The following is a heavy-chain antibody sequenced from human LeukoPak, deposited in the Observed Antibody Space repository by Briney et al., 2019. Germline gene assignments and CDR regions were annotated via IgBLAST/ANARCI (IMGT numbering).Heavy chain of an antibody. V-gene: IGHV1-46*04. Sequence: ASVKVSCKASGYTYSNYYIHWVRRAPGHGLEGLGLINTGGDNTNSAQNLQRRGTMTRDTSASTVYMELSILITDDTAVYYCARDDNYGIFVNVDYWGQGTLVTVSS. CDR1: GYTYSNYY. J-gene: IGHJ4*02. CDR3: ARDDNYGIFVNVDY. D-gene: IGHD4-17*01. CDR2: INTGGDNT.